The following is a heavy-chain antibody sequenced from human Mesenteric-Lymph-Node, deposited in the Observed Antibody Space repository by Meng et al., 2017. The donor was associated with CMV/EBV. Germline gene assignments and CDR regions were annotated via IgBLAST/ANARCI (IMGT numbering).Heavy chain of an antibody. Sequence: WKGSGYSFTSYCIGWVRLMPGKGLEWMGIIYPGDSDTRYSPSFQGQVTISADKSISTAYLQWSSLKASDTAMYYCARYPYVGSHFDYWGQGTLVTVSS. CDR1: GYSFTSYC. CDR3: ARYPYVGSHFDY. CDR2: IYPGDSDT. V-gene: IGHV5-51*01. D-gene: IGHD3-16*01. J-gene: IGHJ4*02.